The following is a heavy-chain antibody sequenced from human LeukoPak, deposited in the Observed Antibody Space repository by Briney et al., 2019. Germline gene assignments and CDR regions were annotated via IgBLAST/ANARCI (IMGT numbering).Heavy chain of an antibody. CDR1: GYTFTSHD. J-gene: IGHJ3*02. CDR3: ARGIVDTAMASGDAFDI. Sequence: GASVKVSCKASGYTFTSHDINWVRQATGQGLEWMGWMNPNSGNTGYAQKFQGRVTITRNTSISTAYMELSSLRSEDTAVYYCARGIVDTAMASGDAFDIWGQGTMVTVSS. CDR2: MNPNSGNT. V-gene: IGHV1-8*03. D-gene: IGHD5-18*01.